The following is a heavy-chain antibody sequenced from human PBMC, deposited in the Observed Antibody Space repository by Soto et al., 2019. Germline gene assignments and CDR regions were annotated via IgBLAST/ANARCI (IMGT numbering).Heavy chain of an antibody. CDR1: GFSLSTSGVG. J-gene: IGHJ4*02. CDR3: AHRGIWGYFDY. V-gene: IGHV2-5*02. Sequence: QITLKESGPTLVKPTQALTLTCTFSGFSLSTSGVGVGWIRQPPGKALEWLALIYWDDDKRYSPSLKSRLTITKDTSKNQVVLTMTNMDPVDTATYCCAHRGIWGYFDYWGQGTLVTVSS. CDR2: IYWDDDK. D-gene: IGHD2-15*01.